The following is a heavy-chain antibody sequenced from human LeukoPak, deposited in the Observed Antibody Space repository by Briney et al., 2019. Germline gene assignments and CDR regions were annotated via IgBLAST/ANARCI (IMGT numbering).Heavy chain of an antibody. Sequence: ASVKVSCKASGYTFTNYAMNWVRQAPGQGLEWMRWIHPNTGNPTYAQGFTGRFVFSLDTSVSTTYLQISSLKAEDTAVYYCARAYQRLGDLSLPDYWGQGTLVTVSS. CDR2: IHPNTGNP. J-gene: IGHJ4*02. CDR1: GYTFTNYA. V-gene: IGHV7-4-1*02. CDR3: ARAYQRLGDLSLPDY. D-gene: IGHD3-16*02.